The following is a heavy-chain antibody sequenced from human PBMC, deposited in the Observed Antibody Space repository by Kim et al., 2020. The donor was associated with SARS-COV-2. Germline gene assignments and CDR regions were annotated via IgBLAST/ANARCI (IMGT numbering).Heavy chain of an antibody. CDR1: GFTFSSYG. J-gene: IGHJ4*02. D-gene: IGHD3-22*01. CDR3: AATPPDYYYDSSGYA. Sequence: GGSLRLSCAASGFTFSSYGMHWVRQAPGKGLEWVAVIWYDGSNKYYADSVKGRFTISRDNSKNTLYLQMNSLRAEATAVYYCAATPPDYYYDSSGYAWGQGTLVTVSS. CDR2: IWYDGSNK. V-gene: IGHV3-33*01.